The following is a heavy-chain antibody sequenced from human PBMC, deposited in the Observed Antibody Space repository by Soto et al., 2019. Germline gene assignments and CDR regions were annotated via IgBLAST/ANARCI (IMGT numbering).Heavy chain of an antibody. CDR3: ARAPMVLSRSYFDS. CDR2: ISYSGNT. Sequence: PSENLSLTCTVSGGSISNFYWSWIRQPPGKGLEWIGYISYSGNTNYNPSLKSRVSISVDTSKNQLSLNLTSVTAADTAVYYCARAPMVLSRSYFDSWGQGTPVTVSS. D-gene: IGHD2-8*01. CDR1: GGSISNFY. J-gene: IGHJ4*02. V-gene: IGHV4-59*01.